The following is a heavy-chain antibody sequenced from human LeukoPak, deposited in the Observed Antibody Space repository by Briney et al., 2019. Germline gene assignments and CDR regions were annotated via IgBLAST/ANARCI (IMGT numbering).Heavy chain of an antibody. CDR2: ISSSSSYI. Sequence: NPGGSLRLSCAASGFTFGSYSMNWVRQAPGKGLEWVSSISSSSSYIYYADSVKGRFTISRDNAKNSLYLQMNSLRAEDTAVYYCASYGGNSAGIDYWGQGTLVTVSS. CDR1: GFTFGSYS. CDR3: ASYGGNSAGIDY. D-gene: IGHD4-23*01. V-gene: IGHV3-21*01. J-gene: IGHJ4*02.